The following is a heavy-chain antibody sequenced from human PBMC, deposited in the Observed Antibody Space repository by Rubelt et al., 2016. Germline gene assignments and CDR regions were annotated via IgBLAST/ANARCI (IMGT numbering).Heavy chain of an antibody. D-gene: IGHD3-9*01. Sequence: STNYNPSLKSRVTISVDTSKNQFSLKLSSVTAADTAVYYCARQLLLRYFDWLLYPGAFDIWGQGTMVTVSS. CDR2: ST. V-gene: IGHV4-59*08. CDR3: ARQLLLRYFDWLLYPGAFDI. J-gene: IGHJ3*02.